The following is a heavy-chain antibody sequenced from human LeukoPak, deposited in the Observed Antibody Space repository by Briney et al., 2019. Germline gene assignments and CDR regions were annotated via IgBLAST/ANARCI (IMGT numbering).Heavy chain of an antibody. Sequence: GGSLRLSCAASGFAFRSYGMHWVRQAPGKGLEWVTFIRYDGSNTYYTDSVKGRFTISRDSAKNTLYLQMNSLRVEDTAVYYCARSPSLFGVRVGAYFDYWGQGIPVTVSS. CDR3: ARSPSLFGVRVGAYFDY. D-gene: IGHD3-10*01. V-gene: IGHV3-30*02. CDR1: GFAFRSYG. J-gene: IGHJ4*02. CDR2: IRYDGSNT.